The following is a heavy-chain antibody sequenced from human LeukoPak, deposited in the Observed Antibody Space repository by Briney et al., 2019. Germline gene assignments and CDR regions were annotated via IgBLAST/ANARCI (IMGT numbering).Heavy chain of an antibody. V-gene: IGHV3-48*03. CDR2: ISSSGSTI. CDR3: ARGAGGFDPDLYYFDY. Sequence: GGSLRLSCAASGFTFSSYEMNWVRQAPGKGLEGVSYISSSGSTIYYADSVKGRFTISRDNAKNSLYLQMNSLRAEDTAVYYCARGAGGFDPDLYYFDYWGQGTLVTVSS. J-gene: IGHJ4*02. D-gene: IGHD2-8*02. CDR1: GFTFSSYE.